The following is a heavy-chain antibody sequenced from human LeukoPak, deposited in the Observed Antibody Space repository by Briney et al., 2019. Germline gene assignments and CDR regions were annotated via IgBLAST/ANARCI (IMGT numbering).Heavy chain of an antibody. D-gene: IGHD5-12*01. CDR2: IKSKTDGGTT. Sequence: GGSLRLSCAASGFTFSNAWMSWVRQAPGKGLEWVGRIKSKTDGGTTDYAAPVKGRFTISRDDSKNTLYLQMNSLKTEDTAVYYCTTDQRGYVLFDCWGQGTLVTVSS. J-gene: IGHJ4*02. CDR3: TTDQRGYVLFDC. V-gene: IGHV3-15*01. CDR1: GFTFSNAW.